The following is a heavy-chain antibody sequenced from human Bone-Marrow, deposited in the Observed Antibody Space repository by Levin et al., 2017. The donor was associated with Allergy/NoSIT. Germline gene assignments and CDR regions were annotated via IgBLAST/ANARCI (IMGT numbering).Heavy chain of an antibody. CDR1: GLTFSRHS. CDR2: ISTSSNYI. CDR3: ASDDGAYWDSSGYQY. J-gene: IGHJ4*02. V-gene: IGHV3-21*01. D-gene: IGHD3-22*01. Sequence: SGGSLRLSCAVSGLTFSRHSMNWVRQAPGRGLEWVSSISTSSNYIYYSDSVKGRFTVSRDNARKSLFLQMDDLRVEDTAVYFCASDDGAYWDSSGYQYWGRGTLVTVSS.